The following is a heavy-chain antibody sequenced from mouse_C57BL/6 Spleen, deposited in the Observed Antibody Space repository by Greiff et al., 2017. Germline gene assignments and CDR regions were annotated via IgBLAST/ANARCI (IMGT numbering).Heavy chain of an antibody. J-gene: IGHJ2*01. CDR2: IDPSDSYT. CDR3: ASRGNYDY. Sequence: QVQLQQPGAELVMPGASVKLSCKASGYTFTSYWMHWVKQRPGQGLEWIGEIDPSDSYTNYNQKFKGKSTLTVDKSSSTAYMQLSSLTTEDSAIYYCASRGNYDYWGQGTTLTVSS. V-gene: IGHV1-69*01. D-gene: IGHD2-1*01. CDR1: GYTFTSYW.